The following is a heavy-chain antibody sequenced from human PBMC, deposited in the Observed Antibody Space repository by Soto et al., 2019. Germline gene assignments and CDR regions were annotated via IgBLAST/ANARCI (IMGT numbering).Heavy chain of an antibody. Sequence: ITLKESGPTLVKPTQTLTLTCTFSGFSLSTSGVGVGWIRQPPGKALEWLAIVYWDDSKRYSPSLKSRLTITKETSKNQVVLTMTNMDPGDTATYYCAHKGGGDRILDYWGQGTLVTVSS. V-gene: IGHV2-5*02. J-gene: IGHJ4*02. CDR3: AHKGGGDRILDY. D-gene: IGHD3-16*02. CDR2: VYWDDSK. CDR1: GFSLSTSGVG.